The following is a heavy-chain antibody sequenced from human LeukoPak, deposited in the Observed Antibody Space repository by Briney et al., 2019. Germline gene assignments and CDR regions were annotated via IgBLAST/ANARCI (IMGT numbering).Heavy chain of an antibody. D-gene: IGHD2-21*01. J-gene: IGHJ5*02. CDR1: GGSISSYY. CDR3: ARGGVIDYLNWFDP. CDR2: IYYSGST. V-gene: IGHV4-59*08. Sequence: PSETLSLTCTVSGGSISSYYWSWIRQPPGKGLEWIGYIYYSGSTNYNPSLKSRVTISVDTSKNQFSLKLSSVTAADTAVYYCARGGVIDYLNWFDPWGQGTLVTVSS.